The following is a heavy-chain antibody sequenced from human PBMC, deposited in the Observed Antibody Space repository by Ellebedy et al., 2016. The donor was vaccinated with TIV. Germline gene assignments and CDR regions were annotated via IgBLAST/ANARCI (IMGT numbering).Heavy chain of an antibody. J-gene: IGHJ5*02. CDR1: GFIFSNYA. Sequence: GESLKISCAASGFIFSNYAMGWVRQAPGKGLEWLSHMSGNDGSAPYTYYADSVKGRFTISRDNSKNTLYLQMNSLRAEDTAVYYCAKETLHGNYDFWSGYYPSWGQGTLVTVSS. CDR2: MSGNDGSAPYT. CDR3: AKETLHGNYDFWSGYYPS. D-gene: IGHD3-3*01. V-gene: IGHV3-23*01.